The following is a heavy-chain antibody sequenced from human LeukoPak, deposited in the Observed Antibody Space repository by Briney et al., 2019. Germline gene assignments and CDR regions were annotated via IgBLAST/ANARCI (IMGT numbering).Heavy chain of an antibody. CDR1: GGSISSGGYS. Sequence: SETLSLTCAVSGGSISSGGYSWSWIRQPPGKGLEWIGYIYHSGSTYYNPSLKSRVTISVDRSKNQFSLKLSSVTAADTAVYYCARSRSGSYFDYWGQGTLVTVSS. CDR3: ARSRSGSYFDY. V-gene: IGHV4-30-2*01. CDR2: IYHSGST. D-gene: IGHD1-26*01. J-gene: IGHJ4*02.